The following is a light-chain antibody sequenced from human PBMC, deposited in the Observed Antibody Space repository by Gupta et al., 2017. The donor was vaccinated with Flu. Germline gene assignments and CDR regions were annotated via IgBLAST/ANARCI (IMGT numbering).Light chain of an antibody. CDR2: DVS. CDR1: SSDVGSYNY. Sequence: QSALTQPRSVSGSPGQSVTIPCTGTSSDVGSYNYVSWYQQHPGNAPKVMIYDVSKRPSGVPDRFSGSKSGNTASLTISGLQAEDEADYYCCSYAGSYTWVFGGGTKLTVL. CDR3: CSYAGSYTWV. V-gene: IGLV2-11*01. J-gene: IGLJ2*01.